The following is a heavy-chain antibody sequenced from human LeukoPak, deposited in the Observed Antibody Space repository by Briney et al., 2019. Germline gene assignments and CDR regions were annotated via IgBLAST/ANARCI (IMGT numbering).Heavy chain of an antibody. J-gene: IGHJ3*02. V-gene: IGHV3-30*02. Sequence: TGGSLRLSCAASGFTFTNYGMHWVRQAPGRVLEWVAFIRYDGINKYYADSVKGRFTISRDTSMDTLYLQMNSLRAEDTALYYCSRDLLAYYYDSSAYHDAFDIWGQGTLVTVSS. CDR3: SRDLLAYYYDSSAYHDAFDI. CDR1: GFTFTNYG. D-gene: IGHD3-22*01. CDR2: IRYDGINK.